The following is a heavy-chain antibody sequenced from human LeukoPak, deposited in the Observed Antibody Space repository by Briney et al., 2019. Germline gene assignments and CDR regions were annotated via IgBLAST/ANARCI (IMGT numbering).Heavy chain of an antibody. Sequence: PGGSLRLSCTAPGFTFSSRWMTWVRQPPGKGLEWVANIKEDGSVKYYVDSVKGRFTISRGSAKNSLYLQMNSLRAEDTAVYYCARGVPYDSWSGPHYSDYWGQGTLVTVSS. CDR1: GFTFSSRW. J-gene: IGHJ4*02. V-gene: IGHV3-7*03. CDR3: ARGVPYDSWSGPHYSDY. CDR2: IKEDGSVK. D-gene: IGHD3-3*01.